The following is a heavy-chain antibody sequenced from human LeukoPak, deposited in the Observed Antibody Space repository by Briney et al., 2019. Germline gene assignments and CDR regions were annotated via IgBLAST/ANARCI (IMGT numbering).Heavy chain of an antibody. J-gene: IGHJ6*03. CDR2: ISSSSSYI. CDR1: GFTFSNYS. Sequence: GGSLRLSCAASGFTFSNYSMNWVRQAPGKGLEWVSSISSSSSYIYYADSVKGRFTISRDNAKNSLYLQMNSLRAEDTAVYYCARETGYSSSWYYYYMDVWGKGTTVTVSS. D-gene: IGHD6-13*01. V-gene: IGHV3-21*01. CDR3: ARETGYSSSWYYYYMDV.